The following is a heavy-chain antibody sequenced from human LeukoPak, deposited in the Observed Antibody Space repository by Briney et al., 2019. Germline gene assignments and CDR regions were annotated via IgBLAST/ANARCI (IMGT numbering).Heavy chain of an antibody. CDR3: ARENMGTIGHLDY. V-gene: IGHV3-48*03. Sequence: GGSLGLSCAASGFTFSSYEMNWVRQAPGKGLEWVSYSRSDGTTYYADSVKGRFTISRDNAKNSLYLQMNSLRAEDTAVYYCARENMGTIGHLDYWGQGTLVTVSS. CDR2: SRSDGTT. D-gene: IGHD1-1*01. J-gene: IGHJ4*02. CDR1: GFTFSSYE.